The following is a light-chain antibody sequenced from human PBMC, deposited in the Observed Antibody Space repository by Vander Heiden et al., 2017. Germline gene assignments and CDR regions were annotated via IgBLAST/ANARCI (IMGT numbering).Light chain of an antibody. CDR2: DNN. CDR1: SVNIGSTE. CDR3: GTWDTSLSVVV. Sequence: QSGLTQPPSVSAAPGQQVTKSCCGTSVNIGSTEVPWYQQLPGTAPKLLIYDNNKRPSGIPDRFSGSKSGTSATLGITGVQTGDEADYYCGTWDTSLSVVVFGGGTKLTVL. V-gene: IGLV1-51*01. J-gene: IGLJ2*01.